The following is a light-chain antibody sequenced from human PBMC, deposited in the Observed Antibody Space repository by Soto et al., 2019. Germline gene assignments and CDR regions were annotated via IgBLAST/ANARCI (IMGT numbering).Light chain of an antibody. V-gene: IGLV2-8*01. Sequence: QSALTQPPSASGSPGQSVTISCTGTSSDVGGYNYVSWYQQHPGKAPKLMIYEASKRPSGVPDRFSGSKSGNTASLTVSGLQAEDEADYYCSSYAGSNIYVVFGGGTKLTVL. CDR1: SSDVGGYNY. CDR2: EAS. J-gene: IGLJ2*01. CDR3: SSYAGSNIYVV.